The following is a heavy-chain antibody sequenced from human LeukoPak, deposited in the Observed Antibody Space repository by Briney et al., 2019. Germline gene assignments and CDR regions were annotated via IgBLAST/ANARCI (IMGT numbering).Heavy chain of an antibody. CDR1: GYTFTGYY. CDR2: IIPIFGTA. V-gene: IGHV1-69*06. CDR3: ARDGGGWYYFWFDP. Sequence: SVKVSCKASGYTFTGYYLHWVRQAPGQGLEWMGGIIPIFGTANYAQKFQGRVTITADKSTSTAYMELSSLRSEDTAVYYCARDGGGWYYFWFDPWGQGTLVTVSS. D-gene: IGHD6-19*01. J-gene: IGHJ5*02.